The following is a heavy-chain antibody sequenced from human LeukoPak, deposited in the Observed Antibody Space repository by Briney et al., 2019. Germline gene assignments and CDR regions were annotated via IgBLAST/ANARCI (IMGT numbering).Heavy chain of an antibody. CDR1: GFIFSSYW. Sequence: PGGSLRLSCAASGFIFSSYWMSWVRQAPGKGLEWVANIKQDGSEKYYVDSVKGRFTISRDNAKNSLYLQMNSLRAEDTALYYCVRYDFWSGAKGGDYWGQGTLVTVSS. V-gene: IGHV3-7*03. CDR2: IKQDGSEK. D-gene: IGHD3-3*01. J-gene: IGHJ4*02. CDR3: VRYDFWSGAKGGDY.